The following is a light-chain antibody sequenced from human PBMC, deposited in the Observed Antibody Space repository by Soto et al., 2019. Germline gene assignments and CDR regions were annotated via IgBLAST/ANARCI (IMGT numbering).Light chain of an antibody. CDR1: QSVRIN. Sequence: IVMTQSPATLSVSPGERATLSCRASQSVRINLAWYQQKPGQAPRLLIYGASTRATGIPARFSGSGSGTEFTLTISRLQSEDFAIYYCQQYNYWPPWTFGQGTKVDIK. CDR2: GAS. V-gene: IGKV3-15*01. CDR3: QQYNYWPPWT. J-gene: IGKJ1*01.